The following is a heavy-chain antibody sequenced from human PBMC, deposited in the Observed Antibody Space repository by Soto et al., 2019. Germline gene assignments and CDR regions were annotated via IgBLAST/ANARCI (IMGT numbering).Heavy chain of an antibody. CDR1: GGTISSYD. J-gene: IGHJ4*01. CDR3: ARSRYFGDVSCYDL. D-gene: IGHD2-15*01. Sequence: SETLSLTCTVSGGTISSYDWSWIRQPPGKGLEWIGYIYYSGSTNYNPSLKSRVTISVDTSKNQFSLKLSSVTAADTAVYYCARSRYFGDVSCYDLWGHGTLVTVSS. CDR2: IYYSGST. V-gene: IGHV4-59*01.